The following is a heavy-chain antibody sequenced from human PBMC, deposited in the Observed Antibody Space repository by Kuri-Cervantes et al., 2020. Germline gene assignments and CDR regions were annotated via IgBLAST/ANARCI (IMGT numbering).Heavy chain of an antibody. CDR1: GFTFTNYA. J-gene: IGHJ1*01. CDR3: AKEGSWSGWPMEYFQH. CDR2: IRGSGGST. V-gene: IGHV3-23*01. Sequence: GGSLRLSCAASGFTFTNYAMAWVRQAPGKGLEWVSAIRGSGGSTYSADSVKGRFTISRDNSKNTLYLQMNSLRAEDTAVYYCAKEGSWSGWPMEYFQHWGQGTLVTVSS. D-gene: IGHD6-19*01.